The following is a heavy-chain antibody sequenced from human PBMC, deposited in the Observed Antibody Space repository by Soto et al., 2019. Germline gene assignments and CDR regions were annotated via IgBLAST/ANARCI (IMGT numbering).Heavy chain of an antibody. J-gene: IGHJ6*02. CDR2: ISGSGGST. D-gene: IGHD2-2*01. Sequence: GGSLRLSCAASGFTFSSYAMSWVHQAPGKGLEWGSAISGSGGSTYYADSVKGRFTISRDNSKNTLYLQMNSLRAEDTAVYYCAKGLIVVVPAAPTPCYYGMDVWGQGTTVNVS. CDR3: AKGLIVVVPAAPTPCYYGMDV. CDR1: GFTFSSYA. V-gene: IGHV3-23*01.